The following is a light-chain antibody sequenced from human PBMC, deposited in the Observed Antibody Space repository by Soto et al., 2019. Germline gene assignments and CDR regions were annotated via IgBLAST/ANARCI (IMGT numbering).Light chain of an antibody. CDR2: DVS. Sequence: EIVLTQSPVTLSLSPGERATLSCRASQSFSSRLAWYQQKPGQAPRLLIYDVSNRATGIPARFSGSGSGTDFALTISSLEPEDFAVYSCQQYASSPQTFGQGTKG. CDR3: QQYASSPQT. V-gene: IGKV3-11*01. CDR1: QSFSSR. J-gene: IGKJ1*01.